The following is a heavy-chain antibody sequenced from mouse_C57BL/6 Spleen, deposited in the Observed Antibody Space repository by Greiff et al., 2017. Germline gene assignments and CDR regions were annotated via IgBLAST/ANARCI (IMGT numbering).Heavy chain of an antibody. Sequence: EVQLQQSGPVLVKPGASVKMSCKASGYTFTDYYMNWVKQSHGKSLEWIGVINPYNGGTSYNQKFKGKATLPVDKSSSTAYMELNSLTSEDSAVYYGARTYYGSSPGYFDVWGTGTTVTVSS. J-gene: IGHJ1*03. CDR2: INPYNGGT. D-gene: IGHD1-1*01. CDR3: ARTYYGSSPGYFDV. V-gene: IGHV1-19*01. CDR1: GYTFTDYY.